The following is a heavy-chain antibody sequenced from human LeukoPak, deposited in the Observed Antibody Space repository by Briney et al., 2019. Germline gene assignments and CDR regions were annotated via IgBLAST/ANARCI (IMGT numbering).Heavy chain of an antibody. D-gene: IGHD3-10*01. J-gene: IGHJ4*02. CDR2: IYDSGST. CDR1: GGSFSSSTYY. Sequence: SETLSLTCTVSGGSFSSSTYYWGWIRQPPGKGLEWIGSIYDSGSTHYNPSLKRRVTISVDTSKNQFSLKLSSVAAADTAVYYCASEKNYYGSYYFDYWGQGTLDSVSS. CDR3: ASEKNYYGSYYFDY. V-gene: IGHV4-39*01.